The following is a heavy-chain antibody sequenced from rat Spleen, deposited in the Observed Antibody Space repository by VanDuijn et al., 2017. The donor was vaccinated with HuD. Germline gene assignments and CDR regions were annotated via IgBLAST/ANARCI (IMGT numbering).Heavy chain of an antibody. CDR2: ISYDGSST. CDR3: ARRGFPG. V-gene: IGHV5-29*01. Sequence: EVQLVESGGGLVQPGRSLKLSCAASGFTFNDYWMTWIRQAPGRGLEWLATISYDGSSTYYRDSVKGRFTISRDNAKNTLYLQMDSLTSGDTATYFCARRGFPGWGQGTLVTVSS. J-gene: IGHJ3*01. D-gene: IGHD4-4*01. CDR1: GFTFNDYW.